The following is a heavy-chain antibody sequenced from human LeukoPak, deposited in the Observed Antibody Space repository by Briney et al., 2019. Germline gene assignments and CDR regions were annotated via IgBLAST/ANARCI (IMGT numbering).Heavy chain of an antibody. Sequence: PGGSLRLSCAASGFTFSTYWMNWVRQAPGKGLVWVSRINSDGSSTSYADSVKGRFTISRDNAKNSLYLQMDSLRAEDTAVYYCAAGGSWYYNYWGQGTLATVSS. D-gene: IGHD6-13*01. V-gene: IGHV3-74*01. J-gene: IGHJ4*02. CDR1: GFTFSTYW. CDR2: INSDGSST. CDR3: AAGGSWYYNY.